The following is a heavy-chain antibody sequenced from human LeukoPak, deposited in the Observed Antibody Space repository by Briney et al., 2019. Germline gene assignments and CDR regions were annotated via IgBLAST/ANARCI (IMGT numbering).Heavy chain of an antibody. D-gene: IGHD6-6*01. CDR3: AKVRPLSIAARDFDY. V-gene: IGHV3-23*01. J-gene: IGHJ4*02. CDR2: ISGSGGST. Sequence: GGSLRLSCAASGFTFSDYYMSWIRQAPGKGLEWVSAISGSGGSTYYADSVKGRFTISRDNSKNTLYLQMNSLRAEDTAVYYCAKVRPLSIAARDFDYWGQGTLVTVSS. CDR1: GFTFSDYY.